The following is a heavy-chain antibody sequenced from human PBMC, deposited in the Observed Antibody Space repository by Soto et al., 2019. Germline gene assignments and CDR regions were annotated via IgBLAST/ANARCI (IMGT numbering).Heavy chain of an antibody. Sequence: QVQLVQSGAEVKKPGSSVKVSCKASGGTFSSYAISWVRQAPGQGLEWMGGIIPIFGTANYAQKFQGRVTITADKSTSTAYMELSSLRSEDTAMYYCASLVTTPYYYGMDVWGQGTTVTVSS. D-gene: IGHD3-22*01. CDR1: GGTFSSYA. J-gene: IGHJ6*02. CDR3: ASLVTTPYYYGMDV. CDR2: IIPIFGTA. V-gene: IGHV1-69*06.